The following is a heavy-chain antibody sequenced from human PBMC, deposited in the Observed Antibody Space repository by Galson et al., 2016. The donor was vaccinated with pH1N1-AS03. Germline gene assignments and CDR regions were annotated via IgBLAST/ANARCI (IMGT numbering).Heavy chain of an antibody. CDR1: GGSISSSSYY. D-gene: IGHD4-17*01. V-gene: IGHV4-39*01. Sequence: SETLSLTCTVSGGSISSSSYYWGWIRQPPGKGLEWIGSIYYSGSTYYNPSLKSRVTISVDTSKNQFSLKLSSVTAADTAVYYCARRVYGDYVNWFDPRGQGTLVTVSS. CDR3: ARRVYGDYVNWFDP. J-gene: IGHJ5*02. CDR2: IYYSGST.